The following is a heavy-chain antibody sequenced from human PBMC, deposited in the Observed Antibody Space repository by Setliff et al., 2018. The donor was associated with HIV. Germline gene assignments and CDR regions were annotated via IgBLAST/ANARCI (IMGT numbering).Heavy chain of an antibody. V-gene: IGHV4-39*07. CDR1: GGSISSSSYY. CDR2: INHYGST. CDR3: TRKKTGQFGAFNM. J-gene: IGHJ3*02. D-gene: IGHD7-27*01. Sequence: SEILSLTCTVSGGSISSSSYYWGWIRQPPGKGLEWIGEINHYGSTNYNPSLKSRVTISVDTSKNQFSLKLSSVTAADTAVYYCTRKKTGQFGAFNMWGRGTLVTVSS.